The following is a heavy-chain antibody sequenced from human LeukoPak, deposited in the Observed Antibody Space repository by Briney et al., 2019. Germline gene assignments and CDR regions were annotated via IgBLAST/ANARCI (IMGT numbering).Heavy chain of an antibody. V-gene: IGHV1-46*01. CDR3: ARDLDLYGGYVNYFDY. CDR1: GYTFTSYY. CDR2: INPSGGST. D-gene: IGHD5-12*01. Sequence: GASVKGSCKASGYTFTSYYMHWVRQAPGQGLEWMGIINPSGGSTSYAQKFQGRVTMTRDTSTSTVYMELSSLRSEDTDVYYCARDLDLYGGYVNYFDYWGQGTLVTVSS. J-gene: IGHJ4*02.